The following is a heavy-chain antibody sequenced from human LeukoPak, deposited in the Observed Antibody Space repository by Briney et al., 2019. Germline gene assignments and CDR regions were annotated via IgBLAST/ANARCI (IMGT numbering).Heavy chain of an antibody. CDR1: GGSISSSTYY. CDR2: IYYSGST. CDR3: ARVPAALNYYYYYGMDV. V-gene: IGHV4-61*05. J-gene: IGHJ6*02. D-gene: IGHD2-2*01. Sequence: SETLSLTCTVSGGSISSSTYYWGWIRQPPGKGLEWIGYIYYSGSTNYNPSLKSRVTISVDTSKNQFSLKLSSVTAADTAVYYCARVPAALNYYYYYGMDVWGQGTTVTVSS.